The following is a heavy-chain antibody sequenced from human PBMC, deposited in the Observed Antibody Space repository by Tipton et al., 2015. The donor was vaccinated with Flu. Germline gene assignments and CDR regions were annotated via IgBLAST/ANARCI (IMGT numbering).Heavy chain of an antibody. V-gene: IGHV4-34*01. CDR2: INHSGST. D-gene: IGHD2/OR15-2a*01. CDR3: ARGYLSGAFDI. Sequence: TLSLTCAVYGGSFSGYYWSWIRQPPGKGLEWIGEINHSGSTNYNPSLKSRVTISVDTSKNQFSLKLSSVTAADTAVYYCARGYLSGAFDIGGQGTMVTVSS. J-gene: IGHJ3*02. CDR1: GGSFSGYY.